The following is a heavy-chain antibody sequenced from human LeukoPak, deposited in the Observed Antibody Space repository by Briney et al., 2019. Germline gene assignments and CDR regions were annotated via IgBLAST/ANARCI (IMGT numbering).Heavy chain of an antibody. V-gene: IGHV4-34*01. J-gene: IGHJ4*02. CDR3: ARERRGRVILGDY. CDR1: GGSFSGYY. D-gene: IGHD2-21*01. Sequence: PSETLSLTCAVYGGSFSGYYWSWIRQPPGKGLEWIGEINHGGSTNYNPSLKSRVPISVDTSKNQFSLKLSSVTAADTAVYYCARERRGRVILGDYWGQGTLVTVSS. CDR2: INHGGST.